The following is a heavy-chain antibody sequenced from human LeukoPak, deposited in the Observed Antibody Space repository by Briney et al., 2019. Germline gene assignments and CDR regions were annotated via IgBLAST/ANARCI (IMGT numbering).Heavy chain of an antibody. D-gene: IGHD3-10*01. CDR2: IDPSDSYT. J-gene: IGHJ5*02. CDR1: GYSFTSYW. V-gene: IGHV5-10-1*01. Sequence: GESLRISCKGSGYSFTSYWISWVRQMPGKGLEWMGRIDPSDSYTNYSPSFQGHVTISADKSISTAYLQWSSLKASDTAMHYCARHARVRRITMVRGAHPGWFDPWGQGTLVTVSS. CDR3: ARHARVRRITMVRGAHPGWFDP.